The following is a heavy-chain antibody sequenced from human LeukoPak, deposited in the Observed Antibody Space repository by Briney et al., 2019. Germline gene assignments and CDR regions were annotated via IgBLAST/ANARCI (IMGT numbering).Heavy chain of an antibody. CDR3: ATDTSSWPFDY. CDR2: IKQDGSQK. J-gene: IGHJ4*02. V-gene: IGHV3-7*01. Sequence: GGSLRLSCAASGFTFSSYAMSWVRQAPGKGLEWVANIKQDGSQKYYVDSVKGRFTISRDNAKNSLYLQMNSLRAEDTAVYYCATDTSSWPFDYWGQGTLVTVSS. CDR1: GFTFSSYA. D-gene: IGHD6-13*01.